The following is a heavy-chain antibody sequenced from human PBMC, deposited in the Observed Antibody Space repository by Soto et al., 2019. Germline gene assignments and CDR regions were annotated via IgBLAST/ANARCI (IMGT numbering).Heavy chain of an antibody. D-gene: IGHD5-18*01. CDR2: VNIHSGDT. CDR3: ARERGGYSYGET. CDR1: GYLFTDYG. Sequence: QVQLVQSGAEVKKPGASVKVSCKASGYLFTDYGISWVRQSPGQGLEWMGWVNIHSGDTNHTQNLQRRVTMTTDRSTGTAYLELRSLRLDDTAVYYCARERGGYSYGETWGQGALVTVSS. V-gene: IGHV1-18*01. J-gene: IGHJ5*02.